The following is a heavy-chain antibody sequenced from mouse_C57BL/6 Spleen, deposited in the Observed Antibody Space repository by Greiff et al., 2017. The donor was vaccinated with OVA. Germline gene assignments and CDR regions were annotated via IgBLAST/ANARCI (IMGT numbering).Heavy chain of an antibody. D-gene: IGHD3-2*02. CDR3: ARSTAQVSFAY. CDR2: INPSNGGT. CDR1: GYTFTSYW. Sequence: QVHVKQPGTELVKPGASVKLSCKASGYTFTSYWMHWVKQRPGQGLEWIGNINPSNGGTNYNEKFKSKATLTVDKSSSTAYMQLSSLTSEDSAVYYCARSTAQVSFAYWGQGTLVTVSA. V-gene: IGHV1-53*01. J-gene: IGHJ3*01.